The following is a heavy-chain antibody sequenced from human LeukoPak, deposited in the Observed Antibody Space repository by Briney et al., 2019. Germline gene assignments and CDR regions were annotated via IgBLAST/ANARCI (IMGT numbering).Heavy chain of an antibody. CDR2: IGHTGSIT. D-gene: IGHD2-2*01. J-gene: IGHJ4*02. CDR1: GFTFSSYS. Sequence: PGGSLRLSCAGSGFTFSSYSMNWVRHAPGKGLEWVSYIGHTGSITDYADSVKGRFTISRDNAKNSLYLQMNSLRAEDTAVYYCAKEYQLPTGYWGQGTLVTVSS. V-gene: IGHV3-48*01. CDR3: AKEYQLPTGY.